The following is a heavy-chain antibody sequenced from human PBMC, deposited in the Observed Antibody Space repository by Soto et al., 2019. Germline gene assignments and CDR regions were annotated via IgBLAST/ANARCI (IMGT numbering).Heavy chain of an antibody. CDR3: AKTGRPGDYYRVFDS. CDR2: VGGNGEAK. D-gene: IGHD3-10*01. Sequence: EVQLLESGGDLVQPGGSLRLSCAASGFTFSSYTMTWVRRAPGKGLEWVSDVGGNGEAKLYADSVKGRFTISRDNSKNTLYLQLGRLRAEDTAIYYCAKTGRPGDYYRVFDSWGQGTLVTVSS. CDR1: GFTFSSYT. V-gene: IGHV3-23*01. J-gene: IGHJ5*01.